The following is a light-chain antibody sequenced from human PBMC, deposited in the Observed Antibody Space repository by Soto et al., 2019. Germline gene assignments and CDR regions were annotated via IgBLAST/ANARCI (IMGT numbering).Light chain of an antibody. V-gene: IGKV1-5*01. CDR2: EAS. CDR1: QSFTRW. Sequence: DIQMTQSPSTLSASVGDRVTITCRARQSFTRWLAWYQQKLVKAPKLLIYEASALPRGVSSRFSGSGSGTKFTLTIASLQPDDFATYYCQQYETFSGTFGPGTKVDIK. CDR3: QQYETFSGT. J-gene: IGKJ1*01.